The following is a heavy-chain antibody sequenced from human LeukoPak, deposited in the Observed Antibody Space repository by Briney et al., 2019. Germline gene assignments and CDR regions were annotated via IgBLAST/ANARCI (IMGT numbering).Heavy chain of an antibody. CDR2: IYHSGST. J-gene: IGHJ3*02. D-gene: IGHD3-3*01. CDR1: GYSIIRGYY. CDR3: ARRMAGITILGWAFDI. Sequence: SETLSLTCAVSGYSIIRGYYWGWIRQPPGKGLEWIGSIYHSGSTYYNPSLKSRITLSVYTSKNQFSLKLSSVTAADSAVYYCARRMAGITILGWAFDIWGQGTIVTVSS. V-gene: IGHV4-38-2*01.